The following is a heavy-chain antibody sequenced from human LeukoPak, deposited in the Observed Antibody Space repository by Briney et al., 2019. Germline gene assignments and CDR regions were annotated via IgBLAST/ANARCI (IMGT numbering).Heavy chain of an antibody. J-gene: IGHJ4*02. Sequence: PGGSLRLSCAASGFTFSSYGMHWVRQAPGKGLEWVAVISYDGSNKYYADSVKGRFTISRDNSKNTLYLQMNSLRAEDTAVYYCARGTKPSYNILTGSHYFDYWGQGTLVTVSS. CDR1: GFTFSSYG. D-gene: IGHD3-9*01. CDR2: ISYDGSNK. CDR3: ARGTKPSYNILTGSHYFDY. V-gene: IGHV3-30*03.